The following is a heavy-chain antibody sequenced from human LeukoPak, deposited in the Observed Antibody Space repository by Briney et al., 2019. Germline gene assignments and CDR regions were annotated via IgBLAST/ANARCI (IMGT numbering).Heavy chain of an antibody. Sequence: KSSETLSLTCAVYGGSFSGYYWSWIRQPPGKGLEWIGEINHSGSTNYNPSLKSRVTISVDTSKNQFSLKLSSVTAADTAVYYCARGHLINNRHYFDYWGQGTLVTVSS. CDR2: INHSGST. CDR1: GGSFSGYY. D-gene: IGHD2-8*01. CDR3: ARGHLINNRHYFDY. V-gene: IGHV4-34*01. J-gene: IGHJ4*02.